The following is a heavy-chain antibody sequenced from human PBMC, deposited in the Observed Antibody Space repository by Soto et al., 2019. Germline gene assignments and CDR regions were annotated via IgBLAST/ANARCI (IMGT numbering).Heavy chain of an antibody. CDR3: ARSQDSSGYWNNCFDP. J-gene: IGHJ5*02. V-gene: IGHV1-69*01. CDR2: IIPLFGTA. CDR1: GGTFSTYT. Sequence: QVQLVQSGTEVKKPGSSVKVSCKASGGTFSTYTMTWVRQAPGQGLEWMGGIIPLFGTANYAQKFQGRVTITADELTSTVYMELSSLRSEDTAVYYCARSQDSSGYWNNCFDPWGQGTLVTVSS. D-gene: IGHD3-22*01.